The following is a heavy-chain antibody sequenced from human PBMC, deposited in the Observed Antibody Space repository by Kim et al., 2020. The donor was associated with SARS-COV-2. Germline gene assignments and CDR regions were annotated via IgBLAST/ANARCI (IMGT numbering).Heavy chain of an antibody. J-gene: IGHJ4*02. D-gene: IGHD6-13*01. Sequence: GGSLRLSCAASGFTFDDYAMHWVRQAPGKGLEWVSGISWNSCSIGYADSVKGRFTISRDNAKNSLYLQMNSLRAEDTALYYCAKIAAAGTMDYWGQGTLVTVSS. CDR1: GFTFDDYA. CDR3: AKIAAAGTMDY. V-gene: IGHV3-9*01. CDR2: ISWNSCSI.